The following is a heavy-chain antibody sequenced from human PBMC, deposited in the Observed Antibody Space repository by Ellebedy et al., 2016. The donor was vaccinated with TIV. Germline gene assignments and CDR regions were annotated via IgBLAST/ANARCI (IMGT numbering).Heavy chain of an antibody. CDR2: ISWNSGGM. CDR1: GFTFDDYA. Sequence: SLKISCAASGFTFDDYAMHWVRQAPGMGLEWVSGISWNSGGMVYSDSVKGRFTISRDNAKNSLFLQMNSLRAEDTAVYYCARSGHMIVDNYFDLWGQGTLVTVSS. V-gene: IGHV3-9*01. CDR3: ARSGHMIVDNYFDL. J-gene: IGHJ4*02. D-gene: IGHD3-22*01.